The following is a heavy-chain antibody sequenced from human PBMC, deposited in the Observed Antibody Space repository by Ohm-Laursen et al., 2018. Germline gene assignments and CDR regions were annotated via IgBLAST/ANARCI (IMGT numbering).Heavy chain of an antibody. CDR3: ARIRSKYNFDY. CDR2: ISSSSSTI. J-gene: IGHJ4*02. V-gene: IGHV3-11*04. D-gene: IGHD1-1*01. CDR1: GFTFSDYY. Sequence: GSLRLSCSASGFTFSDYYMSWIRQAPGKGLEWVSHISSSSSTIYYADSVKGRFTISRDNAKNSLYLQMNSLRAEDTAVYYCARIRSKYNFDYWGQGALVTVSS.